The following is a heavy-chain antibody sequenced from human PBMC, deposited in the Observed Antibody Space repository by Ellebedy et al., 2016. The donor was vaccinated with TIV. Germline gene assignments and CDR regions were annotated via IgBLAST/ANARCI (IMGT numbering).Heavy chain of an antibody. CDR2: IYYSGST. J-gene: IGHJ4*02. D-gene: IGHD3-10*01. Sequence: MPSETLSLTCTVSGGSISSSSYYWGWIRQPPGKGLEWIGSIYYSGSTYYNPSLKSRVTISVDTSKNQFSLKLSSVTAADTAVYYCASQGSPLLWFGELFYFDYWGQGTLVTVSS. V-gene: IGHV4-39*01. CDR1: GGSISSSSYY. CDR3: ASQGSPLLWFGELFYFDY.